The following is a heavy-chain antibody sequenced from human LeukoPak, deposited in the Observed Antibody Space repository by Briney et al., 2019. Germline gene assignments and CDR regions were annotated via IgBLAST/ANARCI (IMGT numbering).Heavy chain of an antibody. Sequence: SETLSLTCTVSGGSITSGNYYWNWIRQSPGQGLEWVGEVNDGGRTNYHPSLKSRVTISVDTSKSQFSLMMSSVTAADTAVYFCARSLDFWGNSGNYFDFWGQGILVTVSS. CDR2: VNDGGRT. V-gene: IGHV4-39*07. CDR1: GGSITSGNYY. J-gene: IGHJ4*02. D-gene: IGHD3-3*01. CDR3: ARSLDFWGNSGNYFDF.